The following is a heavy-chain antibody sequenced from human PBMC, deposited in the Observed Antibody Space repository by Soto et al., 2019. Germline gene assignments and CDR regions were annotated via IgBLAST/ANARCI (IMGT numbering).Heavy chain of an antibody. CDR3: AREGLRNGSSGYFVY. V-gene: IGHV4-59*01. Sequence: SETLSLTCTVSGVSLTSYLWSWIRQSPGKGLEWIGDISYSGSTNYNPSLESRVTISVDTSKMQFSLRLTSVTAADTAVYYCAREGLRNGSSGYFVYSGPGTLVTVSS. J-gene: IGHJ4*02. D-gene: IGHD3-22*01. CDR1: GVSLTSYL. CDR2: ISYSGST.